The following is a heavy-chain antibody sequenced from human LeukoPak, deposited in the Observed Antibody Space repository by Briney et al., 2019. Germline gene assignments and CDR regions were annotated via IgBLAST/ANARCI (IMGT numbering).Heavy chain of an antibody. CDR2: IDPSDSYT. CDR1: GYSFTSYW. V-gene: IGHV5-10-1*01. CDR3: ARRVSRTYWYFDL. J-gene: IGHJ2*01. D-gene: IGHD6-13*01. Sequence: GESLRISCQGSGYSFTSYWISWVRPMPGKGLEWMGRIDPSDSYTNYSPSFQGHVTISADKSISTAYLQWSSLKASDTAMYYCARRVSRTYWYFDLWGRGTLVTVSS.